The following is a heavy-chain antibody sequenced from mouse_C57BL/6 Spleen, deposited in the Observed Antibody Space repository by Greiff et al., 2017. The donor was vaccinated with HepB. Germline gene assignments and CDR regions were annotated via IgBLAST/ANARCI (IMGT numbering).Heavy chain of an antibody. CDR2: INYDGSST. D-gene: IGHD3-2*02. J-gene: IGHJ2*01. CDR3: ARASSGSYYFDY. V-gene: IGHV5-16*01. Sequence: EVKVVESEGGLVQPGSSMKLSCTASGFTFSDYYMAWVRQVPEKGLEWVANINYDGSSTYYLDSLKSRFIISRDNAKNILYLQMSSLKSEDTATYYCARASSGSYYFDYWGQGTTLTVSS. CDR1: GFTFSDYY.